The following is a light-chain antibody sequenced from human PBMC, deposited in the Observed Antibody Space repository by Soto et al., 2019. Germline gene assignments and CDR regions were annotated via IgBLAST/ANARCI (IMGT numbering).Light chain of an antibody. CDR1: QRVSSN. J-gene: IGKJ1*01. V-gene: IGKV3-15*01. CDR2: GAS. Sequence: EIVVTQSPATLSVSPGERATLSCRASQRVSSNLAWYQQKPGQAPRLLIYGASTRATGIPARFSGSGSGTEFTLTISSLQSEDFAVYYCQQYNNWPQTFGQGTKVDI. CDR3: QQYNNWPQT.